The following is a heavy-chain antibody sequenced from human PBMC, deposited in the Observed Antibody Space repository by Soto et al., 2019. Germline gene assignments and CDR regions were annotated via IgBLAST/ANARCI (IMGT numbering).Heavy chain of an antibody. CDR2: ISAYNGNT. J-gene: IGHJ6*02. CDR1: GYTFTSYG. D-gene: IGHD1-26*01. V-gene: IGHV1-18*01. Sequence: GASVKVSCKASGYTFTSYGISWVRQAPGQGLEWMGWISAYNGNTNYAQKLQGRVTMTTDTSTSTAYMELRSLRSDDTAVYYCARTRGLGAATYYYYGMDVWGQGTTVTVSS. CDR3: ARTRGLGAATYYYYGMDV.